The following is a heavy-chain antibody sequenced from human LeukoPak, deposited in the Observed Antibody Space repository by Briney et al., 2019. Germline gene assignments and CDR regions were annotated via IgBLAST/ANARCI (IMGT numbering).Heavy chain of an antibody. D-gene: IGHD1-14*01. CDR2: IIVFFGTA. CDR1: GGSFGSDG. CDR3: ARRPSPPAAGNLDP. J-gene: IGHJ5*02. V-gene: IGHV1-69*06. Sequence: GASVKVSCKASGGSFGSDGVAWVRQAPGQGLEWMGRIIVFFGTAKYAQKFQGRVTITADTSTNTAYMELSHLRFEDTAVYFCARRPSPPAAGNLDPWGQGTLVTVSS.